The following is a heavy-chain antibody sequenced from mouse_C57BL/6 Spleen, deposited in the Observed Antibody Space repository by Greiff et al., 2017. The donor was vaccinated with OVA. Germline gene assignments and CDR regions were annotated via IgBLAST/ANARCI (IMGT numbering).Heavy chain of an antibody. CDR2: ISYDGSN. D-gene: IGHD1-1*02. V-gene: IGHV3-6*01. Sequence: EVKVEESGPGLVKPSQSLSLTCSVTGYSITSGYYWNWIRQFPGNKLEWMGYISYDGSNNYNPSLKNRISITRDTSKNQFFLKLNSVTTEDTATYYCANGRYYFDYWGQGTTLTVSS. CDR1: GYSITSGYY. CDR3: ANGRYYFDY. J-gene: IGHJ2*01.